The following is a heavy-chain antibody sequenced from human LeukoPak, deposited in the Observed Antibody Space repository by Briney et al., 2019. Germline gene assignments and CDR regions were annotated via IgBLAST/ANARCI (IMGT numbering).Heavy chain of an antibody. CDR1: GGSFSGYY. D-gene: IGHD6-13*01. CDR3: ARLFKPAPSSSWYGDWFDP. V-gene: IGHV4-34*01. Sequence: SETLSLTCAVYGGSFSGYYWSWIRQPPGKGLEWIGEINHSGSTNYNPSLKSRVTLSVDTSKNQSSLKLSSVTAADTAVYYCARLFKPAPSSSWYGDWFDPWGQGTLVTVSS. CDR2: INHSGST. J-gene: IGHJ5*02.